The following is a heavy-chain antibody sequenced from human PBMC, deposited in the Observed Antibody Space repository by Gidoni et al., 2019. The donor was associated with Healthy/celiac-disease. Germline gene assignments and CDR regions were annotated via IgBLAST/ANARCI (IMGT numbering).Heavy chain of an antibody. CDR2: IYTSGST. CDR1: GGSISSGSYY. Sequence: QVQLQESGPGLVKPSQTLSLTCTVSGGSISSGSYYWSWIRQPAGKGLEWIGSIYTSGSTNYNPSLKSRVTISVDTSKNQFSLKLSSVTAADTAVYYCARGSGIAAAGTPFNWFDPWGQGTLVTVSS. D-gene: IGHD6-13*01. J-gene: IGHJ5*02. V-gene: IGHV4-61*02. CDR3: ARGSGIAAAGTPFNWFDP.